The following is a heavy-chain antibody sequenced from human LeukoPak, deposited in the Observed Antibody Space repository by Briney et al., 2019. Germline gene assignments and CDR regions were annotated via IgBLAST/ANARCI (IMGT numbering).Heavy chain of an antibody. V-gene: IGHV3-64*01. CDR2: ISSNGGST. Sequence: GGSLRLSCAASGFTFSSYAMHWVRQAPGKGLEYVSAISSNGGSTYYANSVKGGFTISRDNSKNTLYLKMGSLRAEDMAVYYCARGLDCSGGSCSPTYYFDYWGQGTLVSVSS. J-gene: IGHJ4*02. D-gene: IGHD2-15*01. CDR1: GFTFSSYA. CDR3: ARGLDCSGGSCSPTYYFDY.